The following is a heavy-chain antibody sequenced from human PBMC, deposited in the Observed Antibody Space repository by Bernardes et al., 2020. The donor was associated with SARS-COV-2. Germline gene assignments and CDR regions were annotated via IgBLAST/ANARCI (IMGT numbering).Heavy chain of an antibody. CDR1: GFTFLNSA. V-gene: IGHV3-23*01. CDR3: APDTSGWFVGY. Sequence: VGSLIRSCAASGFTFLNSAMSWVRQVPGPGLAWVSGISASGRSPYYADSVEGRFTISRDNSNNTLHLQMNSLRADDTAVYHCAPDTSGWFVGYWGTGTLVTVSS. D-gene: IGHD6-19*01. CDR2: ISASGRSP. J-gene: IGHJ4*02.